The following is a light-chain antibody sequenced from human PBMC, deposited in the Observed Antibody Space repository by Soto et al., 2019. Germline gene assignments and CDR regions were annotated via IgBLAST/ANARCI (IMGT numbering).Light chain of an antibody. CDR2: EVL. J-gene: IGLJ1*01. V-gene: IGLV2-8*01. Sequence: QSGVTQPPSASGSPGQSVPISCTGTKSYIGVYEFVSWYQHHPGKAPPLIISEVLQRPSGVPDRFSGSKYGKPASLTVSGLQAADEADYFCKSYAGXNTDVFGCGTKXTXL. CDR3: KSYAGXNTDV. CDR1: KSYIGVYEF.